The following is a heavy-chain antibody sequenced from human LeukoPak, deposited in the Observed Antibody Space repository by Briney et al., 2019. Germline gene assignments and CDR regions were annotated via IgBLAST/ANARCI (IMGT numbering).Heavy chain of an antibody. D-gene: IGHD2-2*01. CDR1: GFTFSNYG. V-gene: IGHV3-23*01. Sequence: GGSLRLSCAASGFTFSNYGMHWVRQAPGKGLEWVSAISGSGGSTYYADSVKGRFTISRDNSKNTLYLQMNSLRAEDTAVYYCAKRVPAALYYFDYWGQGTLVTVSS. CDR2: ISGSGGST. J-gene: IGHJ4*02. CDR3: AKRVPAALYYFDY.